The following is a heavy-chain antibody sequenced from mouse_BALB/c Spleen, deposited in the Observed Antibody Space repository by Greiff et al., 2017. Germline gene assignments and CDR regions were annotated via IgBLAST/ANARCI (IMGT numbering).Heavy chain of an antibody. CDR3: ARSGGRVDY. CDR1: GYAFTNYL. V-gene: IGHV1-54*03. J-gene: IGHJ4*01. CDR2: INPGSGGT. Sequence: QGQLQQSGAELVRPGTSVKVSCKASGYAFTNYLIEWVKQRPGQGLEWIGVINPGSGGTNYNEKFKGKATLTADKSSSTAYMQLSSLTSDDSAVYFCARSGGRVDYWGQGTSVTVSS.